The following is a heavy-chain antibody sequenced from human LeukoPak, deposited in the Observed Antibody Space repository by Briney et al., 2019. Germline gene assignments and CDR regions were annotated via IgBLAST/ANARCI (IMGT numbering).Heavy chain of an antibody. J-gene: IGHJ4*02. CDR3: ATDLRWDPKWEHADY. V-gene: IGHV1-18*01. D-gene: IGHD1-26*01. CDR2: ISAYNGNT. CDR1: GYTFTSYG. Sequence: GASVKVSCKASGYTFTSYGISWVRQAPGQGLEWMGWISAYNGNTNYAQKLQGRVTMTEDTSTDTAYMELSSLRSEDTAVYYCATDLRWDPKWEHADYWGQGTLVTVSS.